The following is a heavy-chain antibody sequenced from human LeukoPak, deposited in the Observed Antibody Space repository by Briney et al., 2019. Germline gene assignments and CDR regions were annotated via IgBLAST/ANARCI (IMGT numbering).Heavy chain of an antibody. CDR3: ARGLRYCSGGSCYNSDAFDI. J-gene: IGHJ3*02. Sequence: GGPLRLSCAASGFTFSSYDMHWVRQATGKGLEWVSAIGTAGDPYYPGSVKCRFTISRENAKNSLYLQMISLRGGDTAVYYCARGLRYCSGGSCYNSDAFDIWGQGTMVTVSS. CDR1: GFTFSSYD. D-gene: IGHD2-15*01. CDR2: IGTAGDP. V-gene: IGHV3-13*05.